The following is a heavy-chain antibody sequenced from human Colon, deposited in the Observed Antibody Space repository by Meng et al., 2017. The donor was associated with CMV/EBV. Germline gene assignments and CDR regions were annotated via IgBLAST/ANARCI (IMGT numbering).Heavy chain of an antibody. V-gene: IGHV1-18*01. CDR1: GYTFTTYG. D-gene: IGHD3-22*01. Sequence: ASVKVSCKTSGYTFTTYGLSWVRQAPGQGLEWMGWISAYNGNTNYAQNLQGRVTMTRDTSTSTAYMELRSLRSDDTATYYCAKEKEFDGSGYHPYYFDYWGQGTLVTVSS. CDR3: AKEKEFDGSGYHPYYFDY. J-gene: IGHJ4*02. CDR2: ISAYNGNT.